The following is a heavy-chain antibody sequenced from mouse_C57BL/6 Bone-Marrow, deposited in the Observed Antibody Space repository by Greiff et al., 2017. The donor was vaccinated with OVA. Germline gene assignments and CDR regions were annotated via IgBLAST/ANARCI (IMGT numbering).Heavy chain of an antibody. Sequence: EVQVVESGGGLVKPGGSLKLSCAASGFTFSDYGMHWVRQAPEKGLEWVAYISSGSSNIYYADTVKGRFTISRDNSKHTLFLQMTSLRSEDTDMYYCARATVGYVDYWGQGTTLTVSS. CDR3: ARATVGYVDY. D-gene: IGHD6-1*01. V-gene: IGHV5-17*01. J-gene: IGHJ2*01. CDR1: GFTFSDYG. CDR2: ISSGSSNI.